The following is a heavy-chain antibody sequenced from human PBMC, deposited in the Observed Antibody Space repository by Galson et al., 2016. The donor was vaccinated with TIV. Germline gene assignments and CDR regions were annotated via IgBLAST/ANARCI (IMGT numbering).Heavy chain of an antibody. CDR2: ISSGGYT. J-gene: IGHJ6*02. Sequence: LRLSCAASGFIVSINYMTWVRQAPGKGLEWVSLISSGGYTSYADSVKGRFTISRDDSKNTVYLQMNSLRAEDTAVYYCARDRRHCGNECYLYYYYGMDVWGQGTAVTVSS. CDR1: GFIVSINY. D-gene: IGHD2-21*01. CDR3: ARDRRHCGNECYLYYYYGMDV. V-gene: IGHV3-66*02.